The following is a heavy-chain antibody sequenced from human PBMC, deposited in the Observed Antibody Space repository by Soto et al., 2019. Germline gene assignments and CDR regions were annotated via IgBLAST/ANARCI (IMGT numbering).Heavy chain of an antibody. J-gene: IGHJ5*02. D-gene: IGHD2-15*01. Sequence: QLQLQESGPGMVKPSETLSLTCTASGGSIRTSSYYWDWIRQPPGKRLEWIGSIYYSGNTYHNPSLKSRVTISVDTSKNQFSLKLNSVTAADTAVYYCAGKTDCRGGSCYSGITGSWFDPWGQGILVTVSS. V-gene: IGHV4-39*01. CDR3: AGKTDCRGGSCYSGITGSWFDP. CDR1: GGSIRTSSYY. CDR2: IYYSGNT.